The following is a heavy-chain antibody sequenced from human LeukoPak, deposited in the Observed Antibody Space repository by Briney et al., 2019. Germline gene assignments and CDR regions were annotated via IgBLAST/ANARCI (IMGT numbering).Heavy chain of an antibody. CDR3: ARSYNYGPGIFDY. V-gene: IGHV3-30-3*01. CDR2: MSPDGNKK. J-gene: IGHJ4*02. D-gene: IGHD5-18*01. CDR1: GFTFSDYN. Sequence: GGSLRLSCAVSGFTFSDYNMHWVRQAPGKGLDWVALMSPDGNKKYYADSVKGRFTISRDNSKNTVDLQLNSLRAEDTAVYYCARSYNYGPGIFDYWGQGTRVTVFS.